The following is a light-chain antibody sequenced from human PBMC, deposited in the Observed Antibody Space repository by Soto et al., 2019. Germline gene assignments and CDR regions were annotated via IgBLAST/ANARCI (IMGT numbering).Light chain of an antibody. CDR1: NIGSKS. J-gene: IGLJ3*02. CDR3: QVWDSSSDWV. CDR2: YAS. Sequence: SSELTQPPSVSVAPGKTARITCGGNNIGSKSVHWYQQKPGQAPVLVIYYASDRPSGIPERFSGSNSGNTATLTISRVEAGDEADYYCQVWDSSSDWVFGGGTKLTVL. V-gene: IGLV3-21*04.